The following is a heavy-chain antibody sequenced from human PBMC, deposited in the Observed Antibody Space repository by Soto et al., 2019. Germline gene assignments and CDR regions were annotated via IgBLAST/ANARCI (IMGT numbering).Heavy chain of an antibody. D-gene: IGHD2-2*01. J-gene: IGHJ5*02. CDR1: GYTFTSYA. CDR3: ARDRAKYQLLPYNWFDP. V-gene: IGHV1-3*01. Sequence: GPSVKVSCKASGYTFTSYAMHWVRQAPGQRLEWMGWINAGNGNTKYSQKFQGRVTITRDTSASTAYMELSSLRSEDTAVYYCARDRAKYQLLPYNWFDPWGQGTLVTVSS. CDR2: INAGNGNT.